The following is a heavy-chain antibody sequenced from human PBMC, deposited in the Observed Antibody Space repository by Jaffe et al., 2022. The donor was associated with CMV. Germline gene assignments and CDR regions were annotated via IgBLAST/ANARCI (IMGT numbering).Heavy chain of an antibody. CDR3: ARTPGRTAAADAFDI. J-gene: IGHJ3*02. Sequence: EVQLVESGGGLVQPGGSLRLSCAASGFTFRTYWMQWVRQAPGKGLVWVSRINTDGSYTNYADSVKGRFTISRDNARNTLYLEVNSLRAEDTALYYCARTPGRTAAADAFDIWGQGTMVTVSS. V-gene: IGHV3-74*01. CDR1: GFTFRTYW. D-gene: IGHD6-13*01. CDR2: INTDGSYT.